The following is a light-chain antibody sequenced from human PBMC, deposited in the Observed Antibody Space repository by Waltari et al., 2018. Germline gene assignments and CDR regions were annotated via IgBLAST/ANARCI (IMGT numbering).Light chain of an antibody. CDR3: AAWDDNLNGQV. V-gene: IGLV1-44*01. CDR2: SNY. CDR1: RSNVGGTA. J-gene: IGLJ3*02. Sequence: QSVLTQPPSASGPPGPRVTISCSGGRSNVGGTAVHWYQQVPGTAPKLLIYSNYHRPPGVPERFSASKSGTSASLAISGLQSDDEADYYCAAWDDNLNGQVFGGGTKLTVL.